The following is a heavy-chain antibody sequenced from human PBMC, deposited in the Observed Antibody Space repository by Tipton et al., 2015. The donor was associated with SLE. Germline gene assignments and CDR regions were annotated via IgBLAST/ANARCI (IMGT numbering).Heavy chain of an antibody. V-gene: IGHV3-73*01. Sequence: SLRLSCAASGFTFSGSAMHWVRQASGKGLEWVGRIRIKANSYATAYAASVKGRFTISRDDSKNMAYLQMNSLKTEDTAVYYCTRRQESLYGDWPFDYWGQGTLVTVSS. CDR2: IRIKANSYAT. CDR3: TRRQESLYGDWPFDY. D-gene: IGHD4-17*01. J-gene: IGHJ4*02. CDR1: GFTFSGSA.